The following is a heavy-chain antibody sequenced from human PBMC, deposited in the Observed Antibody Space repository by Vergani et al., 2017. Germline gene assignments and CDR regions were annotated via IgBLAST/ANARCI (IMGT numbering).Heavy chain of an antibody. CDR1: GGSISSYY. J-gene: IGHJ6*02. CDR3: ARNWGGYYYYGMDV. CDR2: IYYSGST. D-gene: IGHD3-16*01. V-gene: IGHV4-59*01. Sequence: QVQLQESGPGLVKPSETLSLTCTVSGGSISSYYWSWIRQPPGKGLEWIGYIYYSGSTTNNPSLKSRVTISVDTSKNQFSLKLSSVTAEDTAVYYCARNWGGYYYYGMDVWGQGTTVTVSS.